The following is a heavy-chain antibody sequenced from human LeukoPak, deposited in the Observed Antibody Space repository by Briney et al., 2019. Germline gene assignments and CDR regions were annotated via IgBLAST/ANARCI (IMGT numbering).Heavy chain of an antibody. CDR2: ISGSGGST. D-gene: IGHD6-6*01. J-gene: IGHJ4*02. CDR1: GFTFSSYA. V-gene: IGHV3-23*01. CDR3: AKCHSSSSSLFDY. Sequence: GGSLRLSCAASGFTFSSYAMSWVRQAPGKGLEWASAISGSGGSTYYADSVKGRFTISRDNSKNTLYLQMNSLRAEDTAVYYCAKCHSSSSSLFDYWGQGTLVTVSS.